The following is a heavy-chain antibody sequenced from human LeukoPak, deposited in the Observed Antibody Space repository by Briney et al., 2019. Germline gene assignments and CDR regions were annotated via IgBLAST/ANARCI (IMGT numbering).Heavy chain of an antibody. V-gene: IGHV3-30-3*01. CDR3: AKDPHIVVVPAAYLGT. CDR2: ISYDGSNK. Sequence: PGGSLRLSCAASGFIFSSYAMHWVRQAPGKGLEWVAVISYDGSNKYYADSVKGQFTISRDNSKNTLYLQMNSLRAEDTAVYYCAKDPHIVVVPAAYLGTWGQGTMVTVSS. CDR1: GFIFSSYA. D-gene: IGHD2-2*01. J-gene: IGHJ3*01.